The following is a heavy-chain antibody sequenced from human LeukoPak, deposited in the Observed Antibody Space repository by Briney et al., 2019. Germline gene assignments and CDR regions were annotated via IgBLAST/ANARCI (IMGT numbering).Heavy chain of an antibody. Sequence: GGSLRLSCAASGFTFSSYAMHWVRQAPGKGLEWVAVMSYDGSSKYYADSVKGRFTISRDNSKNTLYLQMNSLRAEDTAVYYCARDYYGSANHWGQGTLVTVSS. J-gene: IGHJ4*02. V-gene: IGHV3-30*04. CDR1: GFTFSSYA. CDR3: ARDYYGSANH. D-gene: IGHD3-10*01. CDR2: MSYDGSSK.